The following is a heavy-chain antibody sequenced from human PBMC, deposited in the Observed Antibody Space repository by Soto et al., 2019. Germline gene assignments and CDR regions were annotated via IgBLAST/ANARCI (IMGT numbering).Heavy chain of an antibody. J-gene: IGHJ4*02. CDR1: GDTFTFYS. D-gene: IGHD3-10*01. V-gene: IGHV1-69*02. Sequence: QVQLVQSGAEVKRPGSSVKVSCKASGDTFTFYSINWVRQAPGLGLEWMGRINPILSMSNYAQRFQGRVTMTADTSTSPAYMELSSLRSEDTAIYYCASSYGSGYRAFDYWGQGALVTVSS. CDR3: ASSYGSGYRAFDY. CDR2: INPILSMS.